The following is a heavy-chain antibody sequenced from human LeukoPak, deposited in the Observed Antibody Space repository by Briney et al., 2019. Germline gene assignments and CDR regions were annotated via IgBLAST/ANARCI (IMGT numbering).Heavy chain of an antibody. J-gene: IGHJ4*02. CDR2: MNPNSGNT. V-gene: IGHV1-8*01. CDR3: ARHGAAAYSLDY. D-gene: IGHD2-21*01. CDR1: GYTFTSYD. Sequence: ASVKVSCKASGYTFTSYDINWVRQATGQGLEWMGWMNPNSGNTGYAQKFQGRVTMTRNTSISTAYMELSSLRSEDTAVYYCARHGAAAYSLDYWGQGTLVTVSS.